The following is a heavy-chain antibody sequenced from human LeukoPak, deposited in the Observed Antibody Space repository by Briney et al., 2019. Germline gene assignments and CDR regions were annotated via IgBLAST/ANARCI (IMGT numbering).Heavy chain of an antibody. CDR1: GITFSSYW. V-gene: IGHV3-74*01. CDR2: IKSDGTNT. Sequence: GGSLRLSCAASGITFSSYWMHWVRQVPGKGLVWLSYIKSDGTNTGYADSVKGRFTVSRDNAKNTLYLEMNSLRGDDTAVYYCARSPRVYDSSGHLHDAFDMWGQGTKVTVSS. J-gene: IGHJ3*02. D-gene: IGHD3-22*01. CDR3: ARSPRVYDSSGHLHDAFDM.